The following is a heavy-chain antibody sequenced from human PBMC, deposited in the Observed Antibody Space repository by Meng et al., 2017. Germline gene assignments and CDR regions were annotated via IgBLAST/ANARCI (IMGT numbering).Heavy chain of an antibody. CDR3: ARDFDY. CDR1: GFIFSKYE. V-gene: IGHV3-30*16. J-gene: IGHJ4*02. CDR2: ITKDGSRK. Sequence: VESVGGVVQPGVSLTLSCAASGFIFSKYEMHWVRQAPGKGLEWVACITKDGSRKYYLGSVRGRFTISRDNSKNTLYLEMNSLRSEDTALYYCARDFDYWGQGTLVTVSS.